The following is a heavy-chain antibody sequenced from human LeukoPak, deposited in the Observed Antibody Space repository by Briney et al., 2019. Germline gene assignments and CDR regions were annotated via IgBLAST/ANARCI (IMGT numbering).Heavy chain of an antibody. CDR1: GYTFTGYY. CDR2: INSNSGGT. CDR3: ARVLGYCSSTSCHKGGYFDY. Sequence: GASVKVSCKASGYTFTGYYMHWVRQAPGQGLEWMGWINSNSGGTNYAQKFQGRVTMTRDTSISTAYMELSRLRSDDTAVYYCARVLGYCSSTSCHKGGYFDYWGQGTLVTVSS. D-gene: IGHD2-2*02. V-gene: IGHV1-2*02. J-gene: IGHJ4*02.